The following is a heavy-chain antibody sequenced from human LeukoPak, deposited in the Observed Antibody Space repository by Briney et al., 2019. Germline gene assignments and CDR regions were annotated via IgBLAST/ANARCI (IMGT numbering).Heavy chain of an antibody. CDR2: IRYDGSNK. D-gene: IGHD6-19*01. J-gene: IGHJ4*02. CDR3: AKQSAVAGYFDY. V-gene: IGHV3-30*02. Sequence: GGSLRLSCAASGFTFSSYGMHWVRQAPGKGLEWVAFIRYDGSNKYYADSVKGRFSISRDNSKNTLYLQMSSLRAEDTAVYYCAKQSAVAGYFDYWDQGTLVTVSS. CDR1: GFTFSSYG.